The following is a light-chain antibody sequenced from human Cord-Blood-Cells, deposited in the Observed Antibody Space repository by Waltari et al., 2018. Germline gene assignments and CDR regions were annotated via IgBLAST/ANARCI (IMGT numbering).Light chain of an antibody. Sequence: SYVLTPPPSVSVAPGKTARITCWGNNIGSKSVHWYQQKPGQAPVLVVYDDSDRPSGIPERFSGSNSGNTATLTSSRVEAGDEADYCCQVWDSSSDHWVFGGGTKLTVL. CDR3: QVWDSSSDHWV. CDR2: DDS. V-gene: IGLV3-21*03. J-gene: IGLJ3*02. CDR1: NIGSKS.